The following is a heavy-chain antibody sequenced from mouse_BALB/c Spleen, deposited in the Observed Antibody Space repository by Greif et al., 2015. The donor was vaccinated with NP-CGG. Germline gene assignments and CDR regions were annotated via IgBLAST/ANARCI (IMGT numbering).Heavy chain of an antibody. D-gene: IGHD1-1*01. CDR1: GYTFTDYE. Sequence: VQLQQSGAELVRPGASVTLSCKASGYTFTDYEMHWVKQTPVHGLEWIGAIDPETGGTAYNQKFKGKATLTADKSSSTAYMELRSLTSEDSAVYYCTRGVYYYGSSYVYFDYWGQGTTLTVSS. V-gene: IGHV1-15*01. CDR3: TRGVYYYGSSYVYFDY. J-gene: IGHJ2*01. CDR2: IDPETGGT.